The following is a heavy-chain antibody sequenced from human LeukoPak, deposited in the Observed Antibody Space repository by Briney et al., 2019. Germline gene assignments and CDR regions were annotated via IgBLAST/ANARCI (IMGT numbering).Heavy chain of an antibody. D-gene: IGHD1-26*01. CDR3: ATLGGRSSLWYRGAFDF. CDR2: TFPGDSEA. J-gene: IGHJ3*01. CDR1: GYTFSKYW. V-gene: IGHV5-51*01. Sequence: GESLKISCQGSGYTFSKYWIGWVRQMPGKGLEWMGLTFPGDSEARYSPSFEGQVTISADKSIDTAYLQWSSLKASDTAMYYCATLGGRSSLWYRGAFDFWGQGTMVIVSP.